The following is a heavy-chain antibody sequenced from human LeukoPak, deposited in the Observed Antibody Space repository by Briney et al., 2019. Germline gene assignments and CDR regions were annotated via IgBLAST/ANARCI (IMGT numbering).Heavy chain of an antibody. CDR2: ISSSSSYI. V-gene: IGHV3-21*01. CDR3: ARDLTRGGWSSDY. CDR1: GFTFSSYS. J-gene: IGHJ4*02. Sequence: GGSLRLSCAASGFTFSSYSMNWGRQAPGEGVEWVSSISSSSSYIYYADSVKGRFTISRDNAKNSLYLQMNSLRAEDTAVYYCARDLTRGGWSSDYWGQGTLVTVSS. D-gene: IGHD2-15*01.